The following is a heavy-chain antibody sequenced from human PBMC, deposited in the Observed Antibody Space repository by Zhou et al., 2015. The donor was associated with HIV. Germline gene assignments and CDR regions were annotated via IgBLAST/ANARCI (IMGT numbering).Heavy chain of an antibody. D-gene: IGHD6-19*01. CDR2: IIPIFGTA. J-gene: IGHJ4*02. CDR3: ARGPPLRAVAGSYYTNYFDY. V-gene: IGHV1-69*01. CDR1: GGTFSSYA. Sequence: QVQLVQSGAEVKKPGSSVKVSCKASGGTFSSYAISWVRQAPGQGLEWMGGIIPIFGTANYAQKFQGRVTITADESTSTAYMELSSLRSEDTAVYYCARGPPLRAVAGSYYTNYFDYWGQGTLVTVSS.